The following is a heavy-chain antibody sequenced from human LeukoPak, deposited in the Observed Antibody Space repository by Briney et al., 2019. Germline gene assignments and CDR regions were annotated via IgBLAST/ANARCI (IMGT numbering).Heavy chain of an antibody. V-gene: IGHV3-7*03. CDR1: GFTFSSYW. CDR2: IKQDGSQK. Sequence: GGSLRLSCAVSGFTFSSYWMNWVRQAPGKGLEWVANIKQDGSQKYYVDSVRGRFTISRDNAKNPLYLQLNSLRAEDTAVYYCARGESGDSYGLYWGQGTLVTVSS. CDR3: ARGESGDSYGLY. D-gene: IGHD5-18*01. J-gene: IGHJ4*02.